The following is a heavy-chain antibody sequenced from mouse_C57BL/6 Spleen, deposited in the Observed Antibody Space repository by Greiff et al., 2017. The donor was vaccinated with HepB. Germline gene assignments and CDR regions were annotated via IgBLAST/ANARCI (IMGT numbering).Heavy chain of an antibody. D-gene: IGHD1-1*01. Sequence: QVQLQQSGAELVMPGASVKLSCKASGYTFTSYWMHWVKQRPGQGLEWIGEIDPSDSYTNYNQKFKGKSTLTVDKSSSTAYMQLSSLTSEDSAVYYCARYYGSSGYFDVWGTGTTVTVSS. J-gene: IGHJ1*03. CDR1: GYTFTSYW. CDR2: IDPSDSYT. CDR3: ARYYGSSGYFDV. V-gene: IGHV1-69*01.